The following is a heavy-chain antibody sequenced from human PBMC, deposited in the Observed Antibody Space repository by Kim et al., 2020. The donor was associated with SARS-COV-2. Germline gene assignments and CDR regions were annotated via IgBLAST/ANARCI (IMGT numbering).Heavy chain of an antibody. V-gene: IGHV3-21*01. Sequence: LTYADSVKGRFTISRDNAKNSLYLQMNSLRAEDTAVYYCARDARTVDFDYWGQGTLVTVSS. J-gene: IGHJ4*02. CDR3: ARDARTVDFDY. CDR2: L.